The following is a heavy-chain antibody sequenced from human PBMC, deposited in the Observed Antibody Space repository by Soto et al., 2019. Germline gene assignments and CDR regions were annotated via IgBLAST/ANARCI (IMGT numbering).Heavy chain of an antibody. CDR1: GFTFSTYP. D-gene: IGHD3-22*01. Sequence: QLLESGGGLVQPGGSLRLSCAASGFTFSTYPMTWVRQAPGRGLEWVSGISGSGSGTYYGDSVRGRFTISRDNSKNILYLQMSSLRAEDTAIYYCAKDSNKYSSSLRVRYFDYWGQGALVTVSS. V-gene: IGHV3-23*01. J-gene: IGHJ4*02. CDR2: ISGSGSGT. CDR3: AKDSNKYSSSLRVRYFDY.